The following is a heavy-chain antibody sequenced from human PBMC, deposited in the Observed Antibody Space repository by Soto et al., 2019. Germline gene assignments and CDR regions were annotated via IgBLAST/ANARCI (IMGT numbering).Heavy chain of an antibody. CDR2: IYHSGST. CDR1: GGSISTGGYS. Sequence: QLQLQESGSGLVKPSQTLSLTCAVSGGSISTGGYSWSWIRQPPGKGLEWIGYIYHSGSTYYSPSLMSRVTISVDRSKNQFSLKLSSVTAADTAVYYCARHRPDYNDSSGYNQAHDAFDVWGQGTMVTVSS. V-gene: IGHV4-30-2*01. D-gene: IGHD3-22*01. J-gene: IGHJ3*01. CDR3: ARHRPDYNDSSGYNQAHDAFDV.